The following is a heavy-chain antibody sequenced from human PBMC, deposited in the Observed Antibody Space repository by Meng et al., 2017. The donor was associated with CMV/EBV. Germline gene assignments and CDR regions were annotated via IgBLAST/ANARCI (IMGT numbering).Heavy chain of an antibody. CDR1: GYTFTSYY. CDR2: INPNSGGT. CDR3: ARGGAYCGGDCYSFAFDI. D-gene: IGHD2-21*01. V-gene: IGHV1-2*02. Sequence: ASVTVSCKASGYTFTSYYMHLVRQAPGQGLEWMGIINPNSGGTNYAQKFQGRVTMTRDTSISTAYMELSRLRSDDTAVYYCARGGAYCGGDCYSFAFDIWGQGTMVTVSS. J-gene: IGHJ3*02.